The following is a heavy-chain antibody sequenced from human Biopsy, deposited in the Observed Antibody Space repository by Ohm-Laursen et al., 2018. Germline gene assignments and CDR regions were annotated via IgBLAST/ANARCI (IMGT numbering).Heavy chain of an antibody. CDR1: GFAFNLYE. CDR3: ARLNSGTYDASDL. D-gene: IGHD1-26*01. J-gene: IGHJ3*01. CDR2: IYGGGSPV. Sequence: LRLSCAASGFAFNLYEMNWARQAPGKGMEWISYIYGGGSPVSYADSVKGRFTISRDNAQNSLYLHMNSLRAEDTAVYYCARLNSGTYDASDLWGQGTMVIVSS. V-gene: IGHV3-48*03.